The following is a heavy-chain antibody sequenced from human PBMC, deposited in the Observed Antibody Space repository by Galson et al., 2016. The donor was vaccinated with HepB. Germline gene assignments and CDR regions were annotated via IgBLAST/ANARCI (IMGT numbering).Heavy chain of an antibody. CDR1: GFSLSGYS. J-gene: IGHJ4*02. CDR3: AKSRNTGGIDY. Sequence: SLRLSCAASGFSLSGYSMNWVRQAPGKGLEWVSSITSRSTYMFYADSVKGRFTISRDNGQNSLFLQLNSLRADDTAVYYCAKSRNTGGIDYWSQGTLVTVSS. CDR2: ITSRSTYM. V-gene: IGHV3-21*01. D-gene: IGHD2-8*02.